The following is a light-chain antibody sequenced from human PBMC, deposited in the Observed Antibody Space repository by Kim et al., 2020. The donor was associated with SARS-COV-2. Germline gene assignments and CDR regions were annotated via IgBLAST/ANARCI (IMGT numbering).Light chain of an antibody. CDR2: GNS. Sequence: VTISCTGSSSNIGSGYDVHWYQQLPGTAPKLLIYGNSNRPSGVPDRFSGSKSGTSASLAITGLQAEDEADYYCQSYDSSLSGSVVFGGGTKLTVL. CDR1: SSNIGSGYD. CDR3: QSYDSSLSGSVV. V-gene: IGLV1-40*01. J-gene: IGLJ2*01.